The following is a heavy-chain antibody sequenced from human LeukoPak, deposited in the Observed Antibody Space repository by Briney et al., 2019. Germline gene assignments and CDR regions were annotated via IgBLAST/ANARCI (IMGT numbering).Heavy chain of an antibody. CDR1: GFTFSSYA. Sequence: GGSLRLSCAASGFTFSSYAMSWVRQAPGKGLEWVSAISGSGGSTYYADSVKGRFTISRDNSKNTLYLQMNSLRAEDTAVYYCARDRVGYCSSGSCYYRADAFDIWGQGTMVTVSS. CDR3: ARDRVGYCSSGSCYYRADAFDI. D-gene: IGHD2-15*01. V-gene: IGHV3-23*01. J-gene: IGHJ3*02. CDR2: ISGSGGST.